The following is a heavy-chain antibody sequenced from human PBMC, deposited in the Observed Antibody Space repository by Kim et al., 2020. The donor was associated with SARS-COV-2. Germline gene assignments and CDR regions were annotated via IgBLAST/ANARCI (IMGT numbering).Heavy chain of an antibody. J-gene: IGHJ5*02. Sequence: ASVKVSCKASGYTFSNYGIAWVRQAPGQGLEWMGWISAYIGDRTYAQKFQGRVRMIADTYTNTVYLELSSLKSDDTAVYFCSRESRSKRRWFDPWGQGTLVTVS. CDR2: ISAYIGDR. D-gene: IGHD6-25*01. CDR1: GYTFSNYG. CDR3: SRESRSKRRWFDP. V-gene: IGHV1-18*01.